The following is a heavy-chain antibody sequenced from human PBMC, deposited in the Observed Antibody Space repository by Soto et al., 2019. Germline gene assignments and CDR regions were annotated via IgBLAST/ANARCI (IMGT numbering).Heavy chain of an antibody. D-gene: IGHD2-2*01. CDR2: ISSSGSTI. Sequence: GGSLRLSCAASGFTFSSYEMNWVRQAPGKGLEWVSYISSSGSTIYYADSVKGRFTISRDNAKNSLYLQMNSLRAEDTAVYYCARVECSSTSCYYYGMDVWGQGTTVTVSS. CDR3: ARVECSSTSCYYYGMDV. V-gene: IGHV3-48*03. J-gene: IGHJ6*02. CDR1: GFTFSSYE.